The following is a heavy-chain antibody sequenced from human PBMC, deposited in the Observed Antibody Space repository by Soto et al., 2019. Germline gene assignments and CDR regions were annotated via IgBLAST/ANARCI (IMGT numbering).Heavy chain of an antibody. V-gene: IGHV2-5*02. Sequence: QITLKESGPTLVKPTQTLTLTCTFSGFSLSTSGVGVGWIRQPPGKALEWLALIYWDDDKRYSPSLKSRLTXTXXTSKNQVVLTMTNMDPVDTATYYCAHKDFGVPPLGWGQGTLVTVSS. CDR2: IYWDDDK. CDR3: AHKDFGVPPLG. CDR1: GFSLSTSGVG. J-gene: IGHJ4*02. D-gene: IGHD3-3*01.